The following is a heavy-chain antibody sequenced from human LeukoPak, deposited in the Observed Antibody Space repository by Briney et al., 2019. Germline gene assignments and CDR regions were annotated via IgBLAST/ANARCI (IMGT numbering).Heavy chain of an antibody. CDR3: ARDRSAAGLFDS. CDR1: EFTFSSYW. D-gene: IGHD6-13*01. CDR2: IKQDGSEK. J-gene: IGHJ4*02. Sequence: GGSLRLSCAASEFTFSSYWMSWVRQAPGKGLEWVASIKQDGSEKNYVDSVKGRFTISRDNAKNALYLQMNSLRVEDTAVYYCARDRSAAGLFDSWGQGTLVTVSS. V-gene: IGHV3-7*04.